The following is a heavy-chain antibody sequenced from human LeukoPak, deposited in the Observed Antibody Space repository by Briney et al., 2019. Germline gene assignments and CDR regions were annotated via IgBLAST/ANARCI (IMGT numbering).Heavy chain of an antibody. CDR2: ISGGST. Sequence: PGGSLRLSXAASGFTVSSNEMSWVRQAPGKGLEWVSSISGGSTYYADSRKGRFTISRDNSKNTLHLQMNSLRAEDTAVYYCASETYYYDPWGQGTLVTVSS. CDR1: GFTVSSNE. J-gene: IGHJ5*02. V-gene: IGHV3-38-3*01. D-gene: IGHD3-22*01. CDR3: ASETYYYDP.